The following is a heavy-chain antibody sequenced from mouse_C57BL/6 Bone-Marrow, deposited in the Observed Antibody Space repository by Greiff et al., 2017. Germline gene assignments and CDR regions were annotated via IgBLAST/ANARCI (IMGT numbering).Heavy chain of an antibody. D-gene: IGHD1-1*01. Sequence: QVQLQQPGAELVKPWASVKVSCKASGYTFTSYWMHWVKQRPGQGLEWIGRIHPSDSDTNYNQKFTGKATLTVDKSSSTAYMQLSSLTSEDSAVYYCAIDGRSSYYAMDYWGQGTSVTVSA. CDR3: AIDGRSSYYAMDY. CDR2: IHPSDSDT. V-gene: IGHV1-74*01. J-gene: IGHJ4*01. CDR1: GYTFTSYW.